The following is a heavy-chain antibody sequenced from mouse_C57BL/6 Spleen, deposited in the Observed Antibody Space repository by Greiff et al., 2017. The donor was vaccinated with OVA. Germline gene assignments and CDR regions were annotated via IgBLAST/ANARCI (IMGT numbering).Heavy chain of an antibody. CDR2: INPYNGGT. V-gene: IGHV1-19*01. CDR3: ERGYDGYHDFDY. J-gene: IGHJ2*01. Sequence: EVQLQQSGPELVKPGASVKLSCKASGYTFTDYCMHWVKQSPGQGLEWIGVINPYNGGTSYNEKFKGKATLTVDKSSSTAYMQLSSLTSEDSAVYYCERGYDGYHDFDYWGQGTTLTVSS. D-gene: IGHD2-3*01. CDR1: GYTFTDYC.